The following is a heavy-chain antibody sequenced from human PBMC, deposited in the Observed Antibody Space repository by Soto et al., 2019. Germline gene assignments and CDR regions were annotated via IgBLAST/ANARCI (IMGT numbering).Heavy chain of an antibody. CDR1: GFTLRSYA. CDR3: AKAKNDYNWDNRPPFDY. Sequence: GGSLRLSCEASGFTLRSYAMTWIRQAPGKGLEWVSLISANDVGTYYAESVKTRFTISTDQSRNTVYLQMDSLRADDTAIYYCAKAKNDYNWDNRPPFDYWGQGTLVTVPS. J-gene: IGHJ4*02. CDR2: ISANDVGT. V-gene: IGHV3-23*01. D-gene: IGHD1-20*01.